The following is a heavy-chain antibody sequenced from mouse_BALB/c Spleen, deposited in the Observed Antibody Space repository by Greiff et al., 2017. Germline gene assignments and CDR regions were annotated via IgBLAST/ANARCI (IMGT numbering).Heavy chain of an antibody. V-gene: IGHV1S126*01. Sequence: VQVVESGPQLVRPGASVKISCKASGYSFTSYWMHWVKQRPGQGLEWIGMIDPSDSETRLNQKFKDKATLTVDKSSSTAYMQLSSPTSEDSAVYYCARNGNYVFAYWGQGTLVTVSA. CDR2: IDPSDSET. D-gene: IGHD2-1*01. CDR3: ARNGNYVFAY. J-gene: IGHJ3*01. CDR1: GYSFTSYW.